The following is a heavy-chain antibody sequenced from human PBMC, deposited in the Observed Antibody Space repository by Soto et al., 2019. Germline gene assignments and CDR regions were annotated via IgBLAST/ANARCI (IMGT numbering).Heavy chain of an antibody. J-gene: IGHJ4*02. CDR3: AKIMEQWLGYFDY. Sequence: EVQLLESGGGLVQPGGSLRLSCAASGFTFSSYAMSWVHQAPGKGLEWVSAISGSGGSTYYADSVKGRFTISRDNSKNTLYQQMNSLRAEDTAVYYCAKIMEQWLGYFDYWGQGTLVTVSS. V-gene: IGHV3-23*01. CDR1: GFTFSSYA. D-gene: IGHD6-19*01. CDR2: ISGSGGST.